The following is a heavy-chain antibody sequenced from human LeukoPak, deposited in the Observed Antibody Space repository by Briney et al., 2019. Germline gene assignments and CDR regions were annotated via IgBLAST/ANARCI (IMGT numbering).Heavy chain of an antibody. D-gene: IGHD1-7*01. Sequence: ASVKLSCKASGYTFTSYGISWVRQAPGQGHEWMGWINPNSGGTNYAHKFQGRVTMTSDTSISTAYMDLSRLRSDDTAVYYCARDWNSSGRLDYWGQGTLVTVSS. J-gene: IGHJ4*02. CDR2: INPNSGGT. CDR1: GYTFTSYG. V-gene: IGHV1-2*07. CDR3: ARDWNSSGRLDY.